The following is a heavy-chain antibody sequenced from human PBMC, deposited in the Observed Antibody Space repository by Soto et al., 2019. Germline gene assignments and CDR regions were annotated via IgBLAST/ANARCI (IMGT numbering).Heavy chain of an antibody. J-gene: IGHJ3*02. CDR1: GYSLNSYY. D-gene: IGHD3-10*01. CDR3: ASDYNAYQRQHVFDI. CDR2: INPSGAST. V-gene: IGHV1-46*02. Sequence: QVQLVQYGAEVKKPGASVKVACKASGYSLNSYYMHWVRQAPGQGPEWMGVINPSGASTSYAQKFQGRVTMTRDTSTSTVYMELSSLRSEDTALYYCASDYNAYQRQHVFDIWGQGTLVTVSS.